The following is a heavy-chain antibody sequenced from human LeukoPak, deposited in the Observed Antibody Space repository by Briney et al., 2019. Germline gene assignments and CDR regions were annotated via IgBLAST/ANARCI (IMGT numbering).Heavy chain of an antibody. D-gene: IGHD5-12*01. CDR3: ARDSGYGMASFDY. J-gene: IGHJ4*02. Sequence: SVKVSCKASGGTFSSYAISWVRQAPGQGLEWMGGIIPIFGTANYAQKFQGRVTITADESTSTAYMELSSLRSEDTAVYYCARDSGYGMASFDYWGQVTLVTVSS. CDR1: GGTFSSYA. V-gene: IGHV1-69*01. CDR2: IIPIFGTA.